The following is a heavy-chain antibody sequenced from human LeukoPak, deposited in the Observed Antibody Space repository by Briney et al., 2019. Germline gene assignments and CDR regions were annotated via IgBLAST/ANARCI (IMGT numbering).Heavy chain of an antibody. CDR2: VSDRDGST. J-gene: IGHJ6*02. D-gene: IGHD3-10*01. CDR1: GFTFTTYA. V-gene: IGHV3-23*01. CDR3: ARDSYGSGSPPQI. Sequence: PGGSLRLSCVTSGFTFTTYAMTWVRQAPGKGLEWVSTVSDRDGSTHYADSVKGRFTISRDNAKNSLYPQMNSLRAEDTAVYYCARDSYGSGSPPQIWGQGTTVTVSS.